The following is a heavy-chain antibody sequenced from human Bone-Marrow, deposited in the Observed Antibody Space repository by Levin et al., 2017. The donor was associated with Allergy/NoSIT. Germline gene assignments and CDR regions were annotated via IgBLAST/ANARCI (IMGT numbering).Heavy chain of an antibody. CDR1: GGSIISGSYS. Sequence: NASETLSLTCSVSGGSIISGSYSWSWIRQPPGKGLEWIGYIYQSGSTYYNPSLESRVTISVDRSKKQISLQLTSVTAADTAVYFCARSSFVTFDFWGQGILVTVSS. CDR2: IYQSGST. J-gene: IGHJ4*02. V-gene: IGHV4-30-2*01. D-gene: IGHD2-21*01. CDR3: ARSSFVTFDF.